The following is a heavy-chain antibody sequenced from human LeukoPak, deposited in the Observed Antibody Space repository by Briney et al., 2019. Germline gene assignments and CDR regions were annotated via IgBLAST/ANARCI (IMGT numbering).Heavy chain of an antibody. D-gene: IGHD2-15*01. J-gene: IGHJ4*02. CDR3: ASQFPDIVVVVTAPPDFDF. CDR2: ISGGGGST. Sequence: GGSLRLSCAASGFTLSSYAMTWVRQAPGKGLEWVSAISGGGGSTFYADSVKGRFTTSRDNSKNTLYLQMNSLRAEDTAVYYCASQFPDIVVVVTAPPDFDFWGQGTLVTVSS. V-gene: IGHV3-23*01. CDR1: GFTLSSYA.